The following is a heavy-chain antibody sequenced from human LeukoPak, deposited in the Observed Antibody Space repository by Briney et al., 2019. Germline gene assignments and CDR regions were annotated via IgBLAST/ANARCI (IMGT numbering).Heavy chain of an antibody. CDR1: GFTFSDHY. J-gene: IGHJ4*02. D-gene: IGHD4-11*01. V-gene: IGHV3-72*01. Sequence: PGGSLRLSCAASGFTFSDHYMDWVRQAPGKGLEWVGRTRNKANSYTTEYAASVKGRFTISRDDSKNSLYLQMNSLRAEDTAVYYCARDGTVTSSEIDYWGQGTLVTVSS. CDR3: ARDGTVTSSEIDY. CDR2: TRNKANSYTT.